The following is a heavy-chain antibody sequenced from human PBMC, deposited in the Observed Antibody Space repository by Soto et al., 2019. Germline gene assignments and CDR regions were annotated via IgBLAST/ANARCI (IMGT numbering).Heavy chain of an antibody. CDR2: ISAYNGDT. CDR3: ARMGIESSTPSFDY. D-gene: IGHD7-27*01. CDR1: GYTFTSYH. V-gene: IGHV1-18*01. J-gene: IGHJ4*02. Sequence: GASVKVSCKASGYTFTSYHITWVRQAPGQGLEWMGWISAYNGDTNYAQNLQGRVTMTTDTSTSTAYMELRSLRSDDTAVYFFARMGIESSTPSFDYWGLGIWVTVSS.